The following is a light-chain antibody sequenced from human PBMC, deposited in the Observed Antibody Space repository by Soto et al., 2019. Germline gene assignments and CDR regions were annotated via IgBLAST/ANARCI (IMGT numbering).Light chain of an antibody. Sequence: QSVLTQPPSASGSTGQSFTISCTGTSSDIGAYIYVSWYQQHPGKAPILMISEVSRRPSGVPERFSGSKSGNTASLTLSGLQADDEAHYYCSSYAGSNNFVFGTGTKVTAL. J-gene: IGLJ1*01. CDR1: SSDIGAYIY. CDR2: EVS. CDR3: SSYAGSNNFV. V-gene: IGLV2-8*01.